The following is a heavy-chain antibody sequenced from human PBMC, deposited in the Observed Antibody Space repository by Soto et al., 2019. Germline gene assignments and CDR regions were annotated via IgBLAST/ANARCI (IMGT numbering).Heavy chain of an antibody. CDR2: IYYLGNT. Sequence: SETLSLTCTVSGGSIRSSSSYWGWVRQPPGKGPEWVGSIYYLGNTYYNPSLRSRATISVDTSKSQFSLNLKSVTAADSAVYFCARLEGLATISYYFDFWGPGALVTVSS. CDR3: ARLEGLATISYYFDF. J-gene: IGHJ4*02. D-gene: IGHD3-9*01. V-gene: IGHV4-39*01. CDR1: GGSIRSSSSY.